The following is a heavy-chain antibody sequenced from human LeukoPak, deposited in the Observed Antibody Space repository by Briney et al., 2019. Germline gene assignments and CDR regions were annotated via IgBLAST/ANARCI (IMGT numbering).Heavy chain of an antibody. Sequence: GASVKVSCKTSGYTFTSYYMHWVRQAPGQGLEWMGIINPSGGSTTYAQKFQGRITMTRDTSTSTVYMEVSSLRSEDTAVYYCARGVGGLDYWGQGTLVTVSS. CDR2: INPSGGST. V-gene: IGHV1-46*01. J-gene: IGHJ4*02. CDR1: GYTFTSYY. CDR3: ARGVGGLDY. D-gene: IGHD2-2*01.